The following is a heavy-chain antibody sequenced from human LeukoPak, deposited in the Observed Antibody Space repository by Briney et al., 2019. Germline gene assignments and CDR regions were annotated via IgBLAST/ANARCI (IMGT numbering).Heavy chain of an antibody. CDR1: GFTFSSYS. CDR3: AREQDTYHYDSSGHDAFDI. J-gene: IGHJ3*02. CDR2: ISSSSSYI. D-gene: IGHD3-22*01. V-gene: IGHV3-21*01. Sequence: PGGSLRLSCAASGFTFSSYSMNWVRQAPGKGLEWVSSISSSSSYIYYADSVKGRFTISRDNAKNSLYLQMNSLRAEDTAVYYCAREQDTYHYDSSGHDAFDIWGQGTMVTVSS.